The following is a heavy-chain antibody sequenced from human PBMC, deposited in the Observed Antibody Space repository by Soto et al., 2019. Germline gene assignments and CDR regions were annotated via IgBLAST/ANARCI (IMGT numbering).Heavy chain of an antibody. CDR1: GFTFSSYG. CDR3: AKVADIAAVFPPYYYYYGMDV. CDR2: ISYDGSNK. Sequence: GGSLRLSCAASGFTFSSYGMHWVRQAPGKGLEWVAVISYDGSNKYYADSVKGRFTISRDNSKNTLYLQMNSLRAEDTAVYYCAKVADIAAVFPPYYYYYGMDVWGQGTTVTAP. J-gene: IGHJ6*02. V-gene: IGHV3-30*18. D-gene: IGHD6-13*01.